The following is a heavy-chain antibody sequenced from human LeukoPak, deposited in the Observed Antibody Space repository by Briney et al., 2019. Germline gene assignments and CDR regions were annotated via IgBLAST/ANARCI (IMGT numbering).Heavy chain of an antibody. CDR2: ISSSGSTI. Sequence: TTGGSLRLSCAASGFTFSDYYMSWIRQAPGKGLGWVSYISSSGSTIYYADSVKGRFTISRDNAKNSLYLQMNSLRDEDTAVYYCARDRADTAMVTYYYYMDVWGKGTTVTVSS. V-gene: IGHV3-11*04. CDR3: ARDRADTAMVTYYYYMDV. J-gene: IGHJ6*03. CDR1: GFTFSDYY. D-gene: IGHD5-18*01.